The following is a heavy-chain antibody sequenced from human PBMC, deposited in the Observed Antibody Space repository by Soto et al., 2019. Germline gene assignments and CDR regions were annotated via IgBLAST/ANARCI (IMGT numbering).Heavy chain of an antibody. J-gene: IGHJ4*02. Sequence: GGTLKLSSAASGFTFSNYGMHWARQAPGKGLEWVSTISSNGENTHYADSVKGRFFISSDNSSNTVALQMNSLRVEDTAIYYFVCWVSAHLDFCGQG. CDR2: ISSNGENT. CDR1: GFTFSNYG. V-gene: IGHV3-23*01. D-gene: IGHD6-13*01. CDR3: VCWVSAHLDF.